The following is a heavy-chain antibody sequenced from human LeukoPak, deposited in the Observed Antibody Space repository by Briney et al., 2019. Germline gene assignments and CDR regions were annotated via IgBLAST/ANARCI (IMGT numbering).Heavy chain of an antibody. J-gene: IGHJ4*02. CDR3: AKSGNSGGPFVY. Sequence: ASVKVSCKASGGTFSSYDISWVRQAPGQGLEWMGGIMPMFGKTNYAQKFQGRVTTTADKATSTAYMELSSLRAEDTAVYYCAKSGNSGGPFVYWGQGTLVTVSS. V-gene: IGHV1-69*06. CDR1: GGTFSSYD. D-gene: IGHD4-23*01. CDR2: IMPMFGKT.